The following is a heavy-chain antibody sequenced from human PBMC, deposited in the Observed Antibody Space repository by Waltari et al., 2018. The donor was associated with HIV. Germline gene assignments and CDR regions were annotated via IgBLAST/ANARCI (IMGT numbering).Heavy chain of an antibody. CDR1: GYSFSSHW. J-gene: IGHJ6*02. V-gene: IGHV5-51*03. CDR3: ARLPPPGGSSPWGDYYYGMDV. Sequence: EVQLVQSGAEVKKPGESLKISCKGSGYSFSSHWIGWVRQMPGKGLEWMGLIYPWDSDTRYSPYCQGQVTISADKSISTANLQGNSLKASDTAMYYCARLPPPGGSSPWGDYYYGMDVWGQGTTVTVSS. D-gene: IGHD3-16*01. CDR2: IYPWDSDT.